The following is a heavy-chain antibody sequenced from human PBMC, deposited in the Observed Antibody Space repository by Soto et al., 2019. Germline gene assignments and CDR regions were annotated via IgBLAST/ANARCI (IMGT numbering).Heavy chain of an antibody. J-gene: IGHJ5*02. V-gene: IGHV1-18*01. Sequence: ASVKVSGKTSGYTFSNYGITWVLQAPGQPLEWLGWISLYSDGTNYAQKFQGRVSMTTDTSTTTAYMELRSLRSDDTAVYYCARVVPGAEAWFGPWGQGTLVTVSS. D-gene: IGHD2-2*01. CDR3: ARVVPGAEAWFGP. CDR1: GYTFSNYG. CDR2: ISLYSDGT.